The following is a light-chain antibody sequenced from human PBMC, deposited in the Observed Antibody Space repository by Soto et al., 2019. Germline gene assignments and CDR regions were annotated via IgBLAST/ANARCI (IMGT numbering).Light chain of an antibody. Sequence: DIPMTQSPSSLSAPIGDRVTITCRASQGIRNYLAWYQQKPGKVPKLLIYDASTLQSGVPSRFSGSGSGTDFTLTISSLQPEDVATYYCQKYNSAPRTFGQGTRVEIK. J-gene: IGKJ1*01. V-gene: IGKV1-27*01. CDR3: QKYNSAPRT. CDR1: QGIRNY. CDR2: DAS.